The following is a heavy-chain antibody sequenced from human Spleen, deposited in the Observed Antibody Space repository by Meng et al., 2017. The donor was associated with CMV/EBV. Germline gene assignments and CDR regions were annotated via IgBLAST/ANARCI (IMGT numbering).Heavy chain of an antibody. Sequence: SQTLSLTCAISGDSVSSNSAAWNWIRQSPSRGLEWLGRTYYRSKWYNDYAVSVKSRITINPDTSKNQFSLQLNSVTPEDTAVYYCARDRGFWSGYSKDYYYDMDVWGQGTTVTVSS. CDR3: ARDRGFWSGYSKDYYYDMDV. J-gene: IGHJ6*02. V-gene: IGHV6-1*01. CDR1: GDSVSSNSAA. D-gene: IGHD3-3*01. CDR2: TYYRSKWYN.